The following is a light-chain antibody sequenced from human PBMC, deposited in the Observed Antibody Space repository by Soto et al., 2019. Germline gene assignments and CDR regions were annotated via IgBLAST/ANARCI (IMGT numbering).Light chain of an antibody. CDR2: WAF. Sequence: DIVMTQSPESLAVSLGERATVNCKSSQSVLYSSNNKNYLAWYQQKPGQPPKLLIYWAFTRESGFPDRFSGSGSGTDFTLTISSLQAEDVAVYYCQQYYSTPWTFGQGTKVEIK. V-gene: IGKV4-1*01. J-gene: IGKJ1*01. CDR3: QQYYSTPWT. CDR1: QSVLYSSNNKNY.